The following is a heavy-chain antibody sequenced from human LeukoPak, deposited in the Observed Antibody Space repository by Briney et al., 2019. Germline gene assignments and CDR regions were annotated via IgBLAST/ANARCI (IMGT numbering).Heavy chain of an antibody. D-gene: IGHD3-22*01. CDR1: GYTFTSYG. CDR3: ARNYYDSSGYYLPDFDY. CDR2: ISAYNGNT. V-gene: IGHV1-18*01. J-gene: IGHJ4*02. Sequence: ASVKVSCKSSGYTFTSYGISWVRQAPAQGLEWMGLISAYNGNTNYAQKLQGRVTMTTDTSTSTAYMELRSLRSDDTAVYYCARNYYDSSGYYLPDFDYWGQGTLVTASS.